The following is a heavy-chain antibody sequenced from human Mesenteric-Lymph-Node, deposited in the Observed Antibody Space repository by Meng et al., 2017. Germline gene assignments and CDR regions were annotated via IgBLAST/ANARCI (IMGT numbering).Heavy chain of an antibody. D-gene: IGHD5-18*01. Sequence: QGQLVESGGGVVQPGWSLRLSCSASGFTFSSYGMHWDRQAPGKGLEWVALITHDRSNKYYADSVKGRYTVSRDNSKNTLYLQMNSQTTEDTAVYYCAGGYSYGDYWGQGTLVTVSS. V-gene: IGHV3-30*03. CDR1: GFTFSSYG. J-gene: IGHJ4*02. CDR3: AGGYSYGDY. CDR2: ITHDRSNK.